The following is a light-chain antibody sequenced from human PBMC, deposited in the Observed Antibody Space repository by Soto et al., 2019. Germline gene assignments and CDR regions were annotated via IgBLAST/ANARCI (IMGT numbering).Light chain of an antibody. CDR3: QQSFRTLYT. J-gene: IGKJ2*01. Sequence: DIQMTQSPSSLSASVGDRVTITCRASQSISTYLNWYQQKPGKAPNLLIYAASSLQSGVSSRFSGSGSGTDFSLTISSLQPEDFATYYCQQSFRTLYTFGQGTKLEIK. V-gene: IGKV1-39*01. CDR1: QSISTY. CDR2: AAS.